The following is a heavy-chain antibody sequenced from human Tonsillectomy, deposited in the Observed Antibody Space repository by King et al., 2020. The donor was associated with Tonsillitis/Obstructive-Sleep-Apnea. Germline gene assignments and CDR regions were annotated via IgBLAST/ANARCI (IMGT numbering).Heavy chain of an antibody. J-gene: IGHJ5*02. CDR1: GYSFTNYW. V-gene: IGHV5-10-1*03. D-gene: IGHD4-17*01. CDR2: IDPSDSYT. CDR3: ARHYGDLSPLGFDP. Sequence: QLVQSGAEVKKPGESLRISCQGSGYSFTNYWINWVRQMPGKGLEWMGNIDPSDSYTNYSPSFHGHVTISADKSISTTYLQWSSLTASDTAMYYCARHYGDLSPLGFDPWGQGTLVTVSS.